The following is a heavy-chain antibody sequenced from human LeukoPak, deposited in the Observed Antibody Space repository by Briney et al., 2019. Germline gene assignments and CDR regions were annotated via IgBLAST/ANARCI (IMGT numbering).Heavy chain of an antibody. CDR3: ARGHFGRGGLDP. CDR2: VYYSWST. Sequence: SETLSLTCTVSGVSISGYYGNWLPQPPGKGLEWVGYVYYSWSTNYNPSLKSRVTISVGTSKHQFSLKPSSVTAADTAVYYCARGHFGRGGLDPGGQGTLVTVSS. J-gene: IGHJ5*02. V-gene: IGHV4-59*13. CDR1: GVSISGYY. D-gene: IGHD3-16*01.